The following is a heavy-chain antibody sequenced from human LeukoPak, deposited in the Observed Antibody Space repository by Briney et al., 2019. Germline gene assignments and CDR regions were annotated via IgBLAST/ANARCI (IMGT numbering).Heavy chain of an antibody. CDR1: EFMFSEYW. D-gene: IGHD2-15*01. Sequence: TGASLRLSCAASEFMFSEYWMNWVRQAPGKGLEWLAIINQDGSEKYSVSSVKGRFTISRDNVKNSLYLQLSSLRAEDTAVYYCARGGSRTCSTCYSDASDIWGQGTMVTVSS. J-gene: IGHJ3*02. CDR2: INQDGSEK. CDR3: ARGGSRTCSTCYSDASDI. V-gene: IGHV3-7*01.